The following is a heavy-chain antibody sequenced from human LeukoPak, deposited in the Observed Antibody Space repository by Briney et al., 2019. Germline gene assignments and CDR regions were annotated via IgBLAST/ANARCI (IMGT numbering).Heavy chain of an antibody. CDR2: ISGSGGST. D-gene: IGHD1-26*01. V-gene: IGHV3-23*01. CDR3: AKGWWEGFDY. J-gene: IGHJ4*02. CDR1: GFTFSSFA. Sequence: GGSLRLSCAASGFTFSSFAMSWVRQAPGKGLEWVSAISGSGGSTYYADSVKGWFTISRDNSKNTLYLQMNSLRAEDTAVYYCAKGWWEGFDYWGQGTLVTVSS.